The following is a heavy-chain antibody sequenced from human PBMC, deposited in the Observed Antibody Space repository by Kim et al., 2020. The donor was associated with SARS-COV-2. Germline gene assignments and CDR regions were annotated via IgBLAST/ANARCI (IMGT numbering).Heavy chain of an antibody. Sequence: GGSLRLSCAASGFTFSSYAMHWVRQAPGKGLEWVAVISYDGSNKYYADSVKGRFTISRDNSKNTLYLQMNSLRAEDTAVYYCARVFYDYGDYGEDYWGQGTLVTVSS. V-gene: IGHV3-30*04. J-gene: IGHJ4*02. CDR1: GFTFSSYA. CDR3: ARVFYDYGDYGEDY. D-gene: IGHD4-17*01. CDR2: ISYDGSNK.